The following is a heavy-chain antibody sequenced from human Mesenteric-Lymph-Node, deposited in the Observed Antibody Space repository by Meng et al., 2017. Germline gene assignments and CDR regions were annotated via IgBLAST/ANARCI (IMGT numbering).Heavy chain of an antibody. Sequence: GESLKISCAASGFTLSSYWMHWFRQAPGKGLVWVSRIKSDGSATSYADSVKGRFTISRDNAANSLFLEMSSLRVEDTAMYYCARDRGIWDSLWGQGTLVTGSS. CDR1: GFTLSSYW. V-gene: IGHV3-74*01. CDR3: ARDRGIWDSL. J-gene: IGHJ1*01. D-gene: IGHD2-15*01. CDR2: IKSDGSAT.